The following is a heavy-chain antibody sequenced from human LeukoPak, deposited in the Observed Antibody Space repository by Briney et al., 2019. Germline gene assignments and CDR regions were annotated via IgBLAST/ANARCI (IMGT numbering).Heavy chain of an antibody. Sequence: QTGGSLRLSCAASGFTFSSYAMHWVRQAPGRGLQWVAVIPFDGSESYYTDSVRGRFTISRDNSKNTLYLQMNNLRPEDTAIYYCANGVFKYSSTDGLDSWGQGTLVSVSS. CDR1: GFTFSSYA. J-gene: IGHJ4*02. CDR3: ANGVFKYSSTDGLDS. CDR2: IPFDGSES. D-gene: IGHD6-13*01. V-gene: IGHV3-30*18.